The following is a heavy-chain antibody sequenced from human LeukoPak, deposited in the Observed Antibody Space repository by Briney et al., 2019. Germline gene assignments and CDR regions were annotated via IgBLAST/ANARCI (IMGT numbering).Heavy chain of an antibody. CDR3: ARQNYGDAH. CDR2: IYYSGST. J-gene: IGHJ4*02. D-gene: IGHD4-17*01. Sequence: PSETLSLTCTVSGGSIGSSSYYWGWIRQPPGKGLEWIGNIYYSGSTYYNPSLKSRVTISVDTSKNQFSLKLSSVTAADTAVYYCARQNYGDAHWGQGTLVTVSS. V-gene: IGHV4-39*01. CDR1: GGSIGSSSYY.